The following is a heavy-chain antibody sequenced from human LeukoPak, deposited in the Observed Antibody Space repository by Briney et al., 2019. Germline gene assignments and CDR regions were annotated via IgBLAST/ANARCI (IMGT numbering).Heavy chain of an antibody. CDR3: AKGIAVAGTFDP. CDR2: INPSGGST. V-gene: IGHV1-46*01. J-gene: IGHJ5*02. CDR1: GYTFTGYY. Sequence: GASVKVSCKASGYTFTGYYMHWVRQAPGQGLEWMGIINPSGGSTSYAQKFQGRVTMTRDMSTSTVYMELSSLRSEDTAVYYCAKGIAVAGTFDPWGQGTLVTVSS. D-gene: IGHD6-19*01.